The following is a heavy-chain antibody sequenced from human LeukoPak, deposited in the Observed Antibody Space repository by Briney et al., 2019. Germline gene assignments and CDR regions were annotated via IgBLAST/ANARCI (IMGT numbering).Heavy chain of an antibody. J-gene: IGHJ4*02. CDR2: IYPGDSDT. CDR3: ARQGQWLVSEIDY. CDR1: GYSFTSYW. Sequence: GESLKISCKGSGYSFTSYWIGRVRQMPGKGLEWMGIIYPGDSDTRYSPSFQGQVTLSADKSISTAYLQWSSLKASDTAMYYCARQGQWLVSEIDYWGQGTLVTVSS. D-gene: IGHD6-19*01. V-gene: IGHV5-51*01.